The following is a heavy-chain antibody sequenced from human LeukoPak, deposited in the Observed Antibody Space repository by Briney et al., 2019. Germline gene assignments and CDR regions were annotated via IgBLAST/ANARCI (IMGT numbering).Heavy chain of an antibody. CDR3: ASGYSSSYGY. CDR1: GGSFSGYY. V-gene: IGHV4-34*01. D-gene: IGHD6-13*01. J-gene: IGHJ4*02. Sequence: PSETLSLTCAVYGGSFSGYYWSWIRQPPGKGLEWIGEINHSGSTNYNPSLKSRVTISADTSKNQFSLKLSSVTAADTAVYYCASGYSSSYGYWGQGTLVTVSS. CDR2: INHSGST.